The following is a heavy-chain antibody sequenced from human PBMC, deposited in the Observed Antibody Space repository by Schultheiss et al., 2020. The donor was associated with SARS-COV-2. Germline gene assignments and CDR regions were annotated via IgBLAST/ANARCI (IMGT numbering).Heavy chain of an antibody. CDR3: ARTAYYDFWSGPNYYYYYMDV. D-gene: IGHD3-3*01. CDR1: GFTFSSYA. J-gene: IGHJ6*03. Sequence: GGSLRLSCAASGFTFSSYAMSWVRQAPGKGLEWVSAISGSGGSTYYADSVKGRFTISRDDSKNTAYLQMNSLRAEDTAVYYCARTAYYDFWSGPNYYYYYMDVWGKGTTVTVSS. CDR2: ISGSGGST. V-gene: IGHV3-23*01.